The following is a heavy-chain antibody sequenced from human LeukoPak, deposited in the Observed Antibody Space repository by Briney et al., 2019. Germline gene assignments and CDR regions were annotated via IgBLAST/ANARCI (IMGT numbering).Heavy chain of an antibody. D-gene: IGHD5-18*01. CDR2: INHSGST. CDR1: GGSFSGNY. CDR3: ARLGRRYSYAVGGDFDY. V-gene: IGHV4-34*01. Sequence: SETLSLTCAVYGGSFSGNYWSWIRQPPGKGLEWIGEINHSGSTNYNPSLKSRVTISVDTSENQFSLKLSSVTAADTAVYYCARLGRRYSYAVGGDFDYWGQGTLVTVSS. J-gene: IGHJ4*02.